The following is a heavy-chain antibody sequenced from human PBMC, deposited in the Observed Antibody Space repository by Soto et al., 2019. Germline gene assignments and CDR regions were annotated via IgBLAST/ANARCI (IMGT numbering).Heavy chain of an antibody. D-gene: IGHD3-16*02. J-gene: IGHJ4*02. CDR1: DYTFTSYG. Sequence: QVQLVQSGAEVKKPGASVKVSCKASDYTFTSYGISWVRQAPGQGLEWMGCISAYNGNTNYAQKLQGRVTMTTDTSTSTADMELRSLRSDDTAVYYCARDQQVMITFGGVIAEFDYWGQGTLVTVSS. V-gene: IGHV1-18*01. CDR2: ISAYNGNT. CDR3: ARDQQVMITFGGVIAEFDY.